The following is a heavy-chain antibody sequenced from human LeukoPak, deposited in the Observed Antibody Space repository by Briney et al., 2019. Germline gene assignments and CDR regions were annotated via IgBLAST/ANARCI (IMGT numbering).Heavy chain of an antibody. J-gene: IGHJ4*02. V-gene: IGHV3-30*04. Sequence: PGGSLRLSCAASGFTFSSYAMHWVRQAPGKGLEWVAVISYDGSNEYYADSVKGRFTISRDNSKNTLYLQMNSLRAEDTAVYYCAKEVMFHYYGSGSYNYFDYWGQGTLVTVSS. D-gene: IGHD3-10*01. CDR1: GFTFSSYA. CDR3: AKEVMFHYYGSGSYNYFDY. CDR2: ISYDGSNE.